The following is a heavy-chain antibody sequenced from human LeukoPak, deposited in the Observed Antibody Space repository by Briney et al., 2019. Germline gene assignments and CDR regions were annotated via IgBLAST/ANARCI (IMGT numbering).Heavy chain of an antibody. J-gene: IGHJ4*02. CDR3: ASTTSSSSWY. V-gene: IGHV1-69*13. CDR2: IIPIFGTA. D-gene: IGHD6-6*01. CDR1: GGTFSSYA. Sequence: GASVKVSCKASGGTFSSYAISWVRQAPGQGLEWVGGIIPIFGTANYAQKFQGRVTITADESTSTAYMELSSLRSEDTAVYYCASTTSSSSWYWGQGTLVTVSS.